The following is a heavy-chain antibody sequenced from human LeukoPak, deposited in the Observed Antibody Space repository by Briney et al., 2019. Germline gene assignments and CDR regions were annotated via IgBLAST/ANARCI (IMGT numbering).Heavy chain of an antibody. J-gene: IGHJ4*02. CDR1: GFTFSSYA. CDR3: AKDHAPSGSYSL. CDR2: ISDSGDYT. Sequence: GGSLRLSCAASGFTFSSYAMSWVRQAPGKGLEWVAAISDSGDYTYYADSVQGRFTISRDNSKTTLYLQMSSLRAEDTAVYYCAKDHAPSGSYSLWGQGTLVTVSS. D-gene: IGHD3-10*01. V-gene: IGHV3-23*01.